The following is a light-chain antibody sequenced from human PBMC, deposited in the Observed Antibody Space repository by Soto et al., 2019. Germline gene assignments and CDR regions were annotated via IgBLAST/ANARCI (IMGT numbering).Light chain of an antibody. Sequence: QTVVTQEPSFSVSPGGTVTLTCGLSSASISTSYYPSWYQQTPGQAPRTLIYNTNSRSSGVPDRFSGSNLGNKAALAITGAQPDDESDYYCVLYMGGGCVVFGGGTKLTVL. CDR2: NTN. V-gene: IGLV8-61*01. CDR1: SASISTSYY. J-gene: IGLJ2*01. CDR3: VLYMGGGCVV.